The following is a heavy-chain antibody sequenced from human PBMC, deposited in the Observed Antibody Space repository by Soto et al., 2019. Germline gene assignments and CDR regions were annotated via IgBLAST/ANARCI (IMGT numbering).Heavy chain of an antibody. V-gene: IGHV4-59*01. CDR2: IYYSGST. CDR1: GGSISSYY. Sequence: ASETLSLTCTVSGGSISSYYWSWIRQPPGKGLEWIGYIYYSGSTNYNPSLKSRVTISVDTSKNQFSLKLSSVTAADTAVYYCARGSIAAAEIDYWGQGTLVTVSS. D-gene: IGHD6-13*01. J-gene: IGHJ4*02. CDR3: ARGSIAAAEIDY.